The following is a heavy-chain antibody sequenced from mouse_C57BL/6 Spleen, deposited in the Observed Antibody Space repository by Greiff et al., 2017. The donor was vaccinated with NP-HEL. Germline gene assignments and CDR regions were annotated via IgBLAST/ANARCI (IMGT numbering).Heavy chain of an antibody. CDR3: ARSGYYGGYYAMDY. D-gene: IGHD2-3*01. J-gene: IGHJ4*01. Sequence: QVQLQQPGAELVRPGSSVKLSCKASGYTFTSYWMHWVKLRPIQGLEWIGNIDPSDSETHYNQKFKDKATLTVDKSSSTAYMQLSSLTSEDSAVYYCARSGYYGGYYAMDYWGQGTSVTVSS. CDR1: GYTFTSYW. V-gene: IGHV1-52*01. CDR2: IDPSDSET.